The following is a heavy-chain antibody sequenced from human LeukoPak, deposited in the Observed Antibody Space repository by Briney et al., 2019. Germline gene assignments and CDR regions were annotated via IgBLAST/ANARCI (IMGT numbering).Heavy chain of an antibody. V-gene: IGHV3-30*02. CDR2: IRYDGSNK. CDR1: GFTFSSYG. J-gene: IGHJ4*02. Sequence: GGSLRLSCAASGFTFSSYGVHWVRQAPGKGLEWVAFIRYDGSNKYYADSVKGRFTISRDNSKNTLYLQMNSLRAEDTAVYYCAKDPVGALTVGFDYWGQGTLVTVSS. CDR3: AKDPVGALTVGFDY. D-gene: IGHD1-26*01.